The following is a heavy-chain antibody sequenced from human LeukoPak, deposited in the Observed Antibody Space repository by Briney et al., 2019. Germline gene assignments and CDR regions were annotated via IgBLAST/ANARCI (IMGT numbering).Heavy chain of an antibody. D-gene: IGHD5-18*01. CDR1: GYTLTGYY. J-gene: IGHJ4*02. CDR2: INPNSGGT. CDR3: ARESRGRYSYGKTYDY. Sequence: ASVKVSCKASGYTLTGYYMHWVRQAPGQGLEWMGRINPNSGGTNYAQKFQGRVTMTRDTSICTAYMELSSLRSEDTAVYYCARESRGRYSYGKTYDYWGQGTLVTVSS. V-gene: IGHV1-2*06.